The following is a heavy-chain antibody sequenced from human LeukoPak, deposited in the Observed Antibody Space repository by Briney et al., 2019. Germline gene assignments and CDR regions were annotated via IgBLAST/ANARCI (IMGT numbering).Heavy chain of an antibody. Sequence: GESLKISCKGSGYSFTSYWIGWVRQMPGKGLEWMGIIYPGDSDTRYSPSFHGQVTISADKSISTAYLQWSSLKASDTATYYCARRPVDTAMAIEVQFDYWGQGTLVTVSS. CDR3: ARRPVDTAMAIEVQFDY. D-gene: IGHD5-18*01. V-gene: IGHV5-51*01. J-gene: IGHJ4*02. CDR2: IYPGDSDT. CDR1: GYSFTSYW.